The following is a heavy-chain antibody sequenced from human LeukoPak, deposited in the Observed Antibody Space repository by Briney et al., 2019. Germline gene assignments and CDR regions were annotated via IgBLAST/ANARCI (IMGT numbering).Heavy chain of an antibody. CDR3: AKGKYSSGGVPDY. Sequence: GGSLRLSCAGSGFPFSSDAMNWVRQAPGKGLEWVASISGSTGSTQYADSVKGRFTVSRDNSKNTLYLQINSLRGEDTAVYYCAKGKYSSGGVPDYWGQGTLVTVSS. V-gene: IGHV3-23*01. CDR2: ISGSTGST. J-gene: IGHJ4*02. CDR1: GFPFSSDA. D-gene: IGHD6-19*01.